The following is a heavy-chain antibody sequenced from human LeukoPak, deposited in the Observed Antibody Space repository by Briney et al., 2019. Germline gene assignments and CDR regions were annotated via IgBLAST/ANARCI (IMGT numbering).Heavy chain of an antibody. J-gene: IGHJ3*02. Sequence: SQTLSLTCTVSGGSISSGDYYWSWIRQTPGKGLEWIGYIYYSGSTYYNPSLKSRVTISVDTSKTQSSLKLSSVTAADTAVYYCARDSSYYDSRGQDAFDIWAKGTMVTVSS. D-gene: IGHD3-22*01. CDR3: ARDSSYYDSRGQDAFDI. CDR1: GGSISSGDYY. V-gene: IGHV4-30-4*01. CDR2: IYYSGST.